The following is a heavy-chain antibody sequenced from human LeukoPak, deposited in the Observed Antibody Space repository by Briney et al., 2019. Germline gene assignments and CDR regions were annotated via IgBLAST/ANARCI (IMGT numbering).Heavy chain of an antibody. D-gene: IGHD2-15*01. CDR1: GYTFTAYY. CDR2: INPNSGGT. CDR3: ARDHCSGGSCYWFDP. J-gene: IGHJ5*02. V-gene: IGHV1-2*02. Sequence: ASVKVSCKASGYTFTAYYIHWVRQAPGQGLEWMGWINPNSGGTNYAQKFQGRVTMTRDTSISTAYMELSRLRSDDTAVYYCARDHCSGGSCYWFDPWGQGTLVTVSS.